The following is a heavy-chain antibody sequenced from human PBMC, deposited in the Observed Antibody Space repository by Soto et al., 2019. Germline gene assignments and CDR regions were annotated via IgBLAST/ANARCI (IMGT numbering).Heavy chain of an antibody. CDR3: TTGNSSGYYWPHDAFDI. D-gene: IGHD3-22*01. J-gene: IGHJ3*02. Sequence: GVSIRVCWGAAECKFGNAGVSWVSQKPGKGLEWVGRIKSKTDGGTTDYAAPVKGRFTISRDDSKNTLYLQMNSLKTEDTAVYYCTTGNSSGYYWPHDAFDIWGQGTMVTVSS. CDR1: ECKFGNAG. V-gene: IGHV3-15*01. CDR2: IKSKTDGGTT.